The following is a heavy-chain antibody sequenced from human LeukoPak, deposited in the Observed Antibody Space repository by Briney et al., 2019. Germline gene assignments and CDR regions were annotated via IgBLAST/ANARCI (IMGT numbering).Heavy chain of an antibody. J-gene: IGHJ4*02. CDR1: GGSISSYY. V-gene: IGHV4-59*01. D-gene: IGHD1-26*01. Sequence: SETLSLTCTVSGGSISSYYWSWIRQPPGKGLEWIGYIYYSGSTNYNPSLKSRVTISVDTSKNQFSPKLSSVTAADTAVYYCARASMGAARGTFDYWGQGTLVTVSS. CDR3: ARASMGAARGTFDY. CDR2: IYYSGST.